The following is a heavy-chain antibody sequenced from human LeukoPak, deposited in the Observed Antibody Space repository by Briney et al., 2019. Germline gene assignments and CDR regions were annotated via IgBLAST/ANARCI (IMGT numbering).Heavy chain of an antibody. CDR2: ISYDGSNK. J-gene: IGHJ4*02. Sequence: GGSLRLSCAASGFTFSSYAMHWVRQAPGKGLEWVAVISYDGSNKYYADSVKGRFTISRDNFKNTLYLQMNSLRAEDTAVYYCAKGERYSSGWYNYWGQGTLVTVSS. V-gene: IGHV3-30-3*01. CDR1: GFTFSSYA. CDR3: AKGERYSSGWYNY. D-gene: IGHD6-19*01.